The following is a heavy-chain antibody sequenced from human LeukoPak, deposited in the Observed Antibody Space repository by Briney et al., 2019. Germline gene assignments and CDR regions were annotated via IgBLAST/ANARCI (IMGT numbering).Heavy chain of an antibody. J-gene: IGHJ5*02. CDR1: GGSVSSSSYN. CDR3: ARGPRFGELLWHWFDP. D-gene: IGHD3-10*01. Sequence: SETLSLTCSVSGGSVSSSSYNWGWIRQPPGKGLEWIGEINHSGSTNYNPPLKSRVTISEDTSKNQFSLKLRSVTAADTAVYYCARGPRFGELLWHWFDPWGQGTLVTVSS. V-gene: IGHV4-39*07. CDR2: INHSGST.